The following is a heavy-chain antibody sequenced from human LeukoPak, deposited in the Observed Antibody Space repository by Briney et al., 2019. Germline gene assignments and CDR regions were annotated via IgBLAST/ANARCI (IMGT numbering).Heavy chain of an antibody. CDR3: AKDGSSSPYYFDH. Sequence: GGSLTLSCAASGFTFSTYAMSWVRQAPGKGLEWVSAISAGGGATYYADSVKGRFTISRDNSKNTLYLQMNRLRVVNTAVYYCAKDGSSSPYYFDHWGQGTLVTVSS. CDR1: GFTFSTYA. V-gene: IGHV3-23*01. J-gene: IGHJ4*02. D-gene: IGHD6-6*01. CDR2: ISAGGGAT.